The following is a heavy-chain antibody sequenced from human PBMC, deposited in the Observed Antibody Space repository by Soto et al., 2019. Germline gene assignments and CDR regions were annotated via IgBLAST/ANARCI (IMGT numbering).Heavy chain of an antibody. CDR3: ATRRGGYSYGYYYYGMDV. V-gene: IGHV1-24*01. J-gene: IGHJ6*02. CDR1: GYTLTELS. Sequence: ASVKVSCKVSGYTLTELSMHWVRQAPGKGLEWMGGFDPEDGETIYAQKFQGRVTMTEDTSTDTAYMELSSLRSEDTALYYCATRRGGYSYGYYYYGMDVWGQGTTVTVSS. D-gene: IGHD5-18*01. CDR2: FDPEDGET.